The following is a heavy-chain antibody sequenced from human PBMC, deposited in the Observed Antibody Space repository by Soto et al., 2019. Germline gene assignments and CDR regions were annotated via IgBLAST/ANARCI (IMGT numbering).Heavy chain of an antibody. V-gene: IGHV3-33*01. CDR1: GCTFGSYG. Sequence: PGGSLRLSCAASGCTFGSYGMHWVRQAPGKGLEWVAVIWYDGSNKYYADSVKGRFTISRDNSKNTLYLQMNSLRAEDTAVYYCASRIVSSGWYVAEHWGQGTLVTVSS. CDR3: ASRIVSSGWYVAEH. J-gene: IGHJ4*02. D-gene: IGHD6-19*01. CDR2: IWYDGSNK.